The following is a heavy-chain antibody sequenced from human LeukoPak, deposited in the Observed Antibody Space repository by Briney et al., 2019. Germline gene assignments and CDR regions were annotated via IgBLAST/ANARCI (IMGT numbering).Heavy chain of an antibody. J-gene: IGHJ4*02. D-gene: IGHD4-17*01. CDR2: IRTKAKNYAT. V-gene: IGHV3-73*01. Sequence: GGSLRLSCEASGFTFSGSAVHWFRQASGKGLEWIGRIRTKAKNYATEYTASLKGRFSISRDDSKNTAYLQMNSLETEDTAVYFCTRTTNGDYESFFDYWGQGTLVTVSS. CDR1: GFTFSGSA. CDR3: TRTTNGDYESFFDY.